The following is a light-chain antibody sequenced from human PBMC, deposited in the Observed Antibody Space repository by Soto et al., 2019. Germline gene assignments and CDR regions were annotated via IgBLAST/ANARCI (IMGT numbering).Light chain of an antibody. Sequence: QSVLTQPRSVSGSPGQSGTISCTGTSRDVGGYTYVSWYQQHPGKAPRLLIYDVTERPSGVPDRFSGSKSGNTASLTISGLQADDEADYYCCSYAGSFTYVFGSGTKVTVL. CDR3: CSYAGSFTYV. CDR2: DVT. J-gene: IGLJ1*01. V-gene: IGLV2-11*01. CDR1: SRDVGGYTY.